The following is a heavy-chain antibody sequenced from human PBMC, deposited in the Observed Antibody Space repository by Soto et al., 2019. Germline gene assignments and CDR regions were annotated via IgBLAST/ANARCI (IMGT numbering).Heavy chain of an antibody. Sequence: AAVKVSCKASGYTFTSYGISWVRQAPGQGLEWMGWISAYNGNTNCAQKLQGRVTMTTDTSTSTAYMELRSLRSDDTAVYYCARGARYSGYDFFDYWGQGTLVTVSS. V-gene: IGHV1-18*01. CDR1: GYTFTSYG. J-gene: IGHJ4*02. CDR3: ARGARYSGYDFFDY. CDR2: ISAYNGNT. D-gene: IGHD5-12*01.